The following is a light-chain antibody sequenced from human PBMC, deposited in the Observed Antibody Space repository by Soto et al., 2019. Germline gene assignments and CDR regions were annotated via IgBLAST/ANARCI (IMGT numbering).Light chain of an antibody. CDR3: QQSYSYPYT. CDR2: AAS. CDR1: QSIYNY. J-gene: IGKJ2*01. V-gene: IGKV1-39*01. Sequence: DIQMTQSPSSLSASVGDRVTITCRASQSIYNYLNWHQQKPGKAPKLLIYAASSLQSGVPSRFTGSGSGTDYTLSISRLQPEDFATYYCQQSYSYPYTFGQGTKLEI.